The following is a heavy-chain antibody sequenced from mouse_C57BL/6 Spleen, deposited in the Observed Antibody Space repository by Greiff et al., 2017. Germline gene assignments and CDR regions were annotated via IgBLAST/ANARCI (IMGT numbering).Heavy chain of an antibody. Sequence: QVQLQQSGAKLVRPGTSVKMSCKASGYTFTNYWIGWAKQRPGHGLEWIGDIYPGGGYTNYNEKFNGKATLTADKSSSTAYMQFSSLTSGDSAIYSCARSGYYGSSFLYYFDYWGQGTTLTVSS. V-gene: IGHV1-63*01. CDR1: GYTFTNYW. CDR2: IYPGGGYT. J-gene: IGHJ2*01. D-gene: IGHD1-1*01. CDR3: ARSGYYGSSFLYYFDY.